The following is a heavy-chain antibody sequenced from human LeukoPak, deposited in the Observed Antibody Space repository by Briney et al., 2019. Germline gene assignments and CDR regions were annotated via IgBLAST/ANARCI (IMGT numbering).Heavy chain of an antibody. CDR3: ARDMAMAVGGYSGYDPPHRIQNYYYYMDV. V-gene: IGHV3-21*01. CDR1: GFTFSSYS. D-gene: IGHD5-12*01. CDR2: ISSSSSYI. Sequence: GGSLRLSCAASGFTFSSYSMNWVRQAPGKGLEWVSSISSSSSYIYYADSVKGRFTISRDNAKNSLYLQMNSLRAEDTAVYYCARDMAMAVGGYSGYDPPHRIQNYYYYMDVWGKGTTVTVSS. J-gene: IGHJ6*03.